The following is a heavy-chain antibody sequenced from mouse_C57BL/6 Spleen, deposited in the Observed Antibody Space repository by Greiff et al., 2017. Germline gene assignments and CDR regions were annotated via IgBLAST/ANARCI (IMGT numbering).Heavy chain of an antibody. CDR3: GGKNYGGFAY. V-gene: IGHV2-2*01. D-gene: IGHD1-1*01. Sequence: VKLVESGPGLVQPSQSLSITCTVSGFSLTSYGVHWVRQSPGKGLEWLGVIWSGGSTDYNAAFISRLSISKDNSKSQAFFKMNSLQADDAAIDYCGGKNYGGFAYWGQGTLVTVSA. CDR2: IWSGGST. CDR1: GFSLTSYG. J-gene: IGHJ3*01.